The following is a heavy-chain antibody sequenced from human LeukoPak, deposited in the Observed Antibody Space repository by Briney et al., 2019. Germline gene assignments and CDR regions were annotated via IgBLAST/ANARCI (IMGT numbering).Heavy chain of an antibody. Sequence: GGSLRLSCAASGFTVSSNYMSWVRQAPGKGLEWVSYISSSGSTIYYADSVKGRFTISRDNAKNSLYLQMNSLRAEDTAVYYCARSGTSTVTKIDYWGRGTLVTVSS. D-gene: IGHD4-17*01. CDR1: GFTVSSNY. J-gene: IGHJ4*02. CDR3: ARSGTSTVTKIDY. CDR2: ISSSGSTI. V-gene: IGHV3-11*04.